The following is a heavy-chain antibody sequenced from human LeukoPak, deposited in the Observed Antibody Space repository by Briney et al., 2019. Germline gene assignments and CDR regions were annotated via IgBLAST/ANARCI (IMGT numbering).Heavy chain of an antibody. CDR3: ARAPDYYDSSGYLPPDI. CDR1: GGTFSSYA. CDR2: IIPIFGTA. J-gene: IGHJ3*02. D-gene: IGHD3-22*01. Sequence: SVKVSCKASGGTFSSYAISWVRQAPGQGLEWMGGIIPIFGTANYAQKFQGRVTITADESTSTAYMELSSLRSEDTAVYYCARAPDYYDSSGYLPPDIWGQGTMVTVSS. V-gene: IGHV1-69*13.